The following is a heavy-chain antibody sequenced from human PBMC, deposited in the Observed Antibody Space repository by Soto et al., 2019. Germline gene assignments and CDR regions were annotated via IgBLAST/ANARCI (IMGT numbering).Heavy chain of an antibody. CDR3: ARGYWNPVYYYYGMDV. Sequence: GASVKVSCKASGYTFTGYYMHWVRQAPGQGLEWMGWINPNSGGTNYAQKFQGWVTMTRDTSISTAYMELSRLRSEDTAVYYCARGYWNPVYYYYGMDVWGQGTTVTVSS. CDR1: GYTFTGYY. J-gene: IGHJ6*02. CDR2: INPNSGGT. V-gene: IGHV1-2*04. D-gene: IGHD1-1*01.